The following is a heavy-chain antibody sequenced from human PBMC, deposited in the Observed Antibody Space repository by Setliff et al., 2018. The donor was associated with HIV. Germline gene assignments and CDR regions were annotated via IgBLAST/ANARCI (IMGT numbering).Heavy chain of an antibody. J-gene: IGHJ4*02. CDR1: GGSFSGYY. CDR2: INHSGST. CDR3: ARWRDNWNSGFDY. D-gene: IGHD1-7*01. V-gene: IGHV4-34*01. Sequence: SETLSLTCAVYGGSFSGYYWSWIRQPPGKGLEWIGEINHSGSTNYNPSLKNRVTISVDTSKKQLSLKLSSVTAADTAVYYCARWRDNWNSGFDYWGQGTPVTVSS.